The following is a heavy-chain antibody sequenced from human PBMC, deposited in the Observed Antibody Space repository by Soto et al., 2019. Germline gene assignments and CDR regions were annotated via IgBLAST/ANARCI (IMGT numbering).Heavy chain of an antibody. J-gene: IGHJ6*02. V-gene: IGHV1-18*01. D-gene: IGHD2-2*01. CDR1: GYTFTSYG. Sequence: QVQLVQSGAEVKKPGASVKVSCKASGYTFTSYGISWVRQAPGQGLEWMGWISAYNGNTNSAQKLQGRVTMTTDTSTSTAYMEMRRLRSDDTAVYYCAGEYCSSTSCYYYYGMDVWVQGTTVTVSS. CDR2: ISAYNGNT. CDR3: AGEYCSSTSCYYYYGMDV.